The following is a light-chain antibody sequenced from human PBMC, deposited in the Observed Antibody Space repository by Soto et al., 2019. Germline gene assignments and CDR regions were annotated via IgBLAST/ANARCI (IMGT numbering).Light chain of an antibody. CDR1: QSISRTY. CDR2: DAS. Sequence: ENVLTQSPGTLSLSPGERATLSCRASQSISRTYLAWYQQKPVQAPRLLIYDASNRATGIPARFSGSGSGTDFTLTISSLEPEDFAVYYCQQRSNWPPTFGGGTKVDIK. CDR3: QQRSNWPPT. V-gene: IGKV3-11*01. J-gene: IGKJ4*01.